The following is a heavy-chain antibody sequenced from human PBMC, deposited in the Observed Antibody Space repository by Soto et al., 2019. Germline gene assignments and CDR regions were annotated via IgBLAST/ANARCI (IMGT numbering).Heavy chain of an antibody. CDR3: ARDRSRITMIVVVTPGAFDI. CDR1: EFTFSSSA. J-gene: IGHJ3*02. V-gene: IGHV3-30-3*01. Sequence: PGGSLRISCTTSEFTFSSSAKHCARQAPGKGLEWVAVISYDGSNKYYADSVKGRFTISRDNSKNPLYLQMNSLRAEDTAVYYCARDRSRITMIVVVTPGAFDIWGQGTMVTVSS. D-gene: IGHD3-22*01. CDR2: ISYDGSNK.